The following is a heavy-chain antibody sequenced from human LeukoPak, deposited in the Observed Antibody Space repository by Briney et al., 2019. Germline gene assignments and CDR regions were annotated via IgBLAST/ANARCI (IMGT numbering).Heavy chain of an antibody. V-gene: IGHV4-30-4*01. J-gene: IGHJ5*02. CDR3: ARVSMVGELSVDP. D-gene: IGHD3-10*02. CDR1: GGFISSGSFY. Sequence: SETLSLTCTVSGGFISSGSFYWSWLRQPPGKGLVWIGYIYYSGSTYYNLFLKRLITISVDTSRNQFSLRLSSVTAADTAVYYCARVSMVGELSVDPWGQGTLVTVSS. CDR2: IYYSGST.